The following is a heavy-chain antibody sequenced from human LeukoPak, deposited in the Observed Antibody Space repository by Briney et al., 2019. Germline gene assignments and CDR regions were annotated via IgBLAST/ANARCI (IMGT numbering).Heavy chain of an antibody. D-gene: IGHD4-17*01. Sequence: GASVKVSCKASGYTFTSYDINWVRQATGQGLEWMGWMNPNSGNTGYAQKFQGRVTITRNTSIGTAYMELSSLRSEDTAVYYCAKDSHTTVTYDAFDIWGQGTMVTVSS. CDR2: MNPNSGNT. CDR3: AKDSHTTVTYDAFDI. CDR1: GYTFTSYD. J-gene: IGHJ3*02. V-gene: IGHV1-8*03.